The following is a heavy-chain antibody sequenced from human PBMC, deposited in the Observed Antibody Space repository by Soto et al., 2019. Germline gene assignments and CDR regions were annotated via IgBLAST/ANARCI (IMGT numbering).Heavy chain of an antibody. J-gene: IGHJ4*02. V-gene: IGHV3-7*05. CDR3: ARDSPYSSGELYYFDY. D-gene: IGHD6-19*01. Sequence: GGSLRLSCAASGFTFSSYWMSWVRQAPGKGLEWVANIKQDGSEKYYVDSVKGRFTISRDNAKNSLYLQMNSLRAEDTAVYYCARDSPYSSGELYYFDYWGQGTLVTVSS. CDR1: GFTFSSYW. CDR2: IKQDGSEK.